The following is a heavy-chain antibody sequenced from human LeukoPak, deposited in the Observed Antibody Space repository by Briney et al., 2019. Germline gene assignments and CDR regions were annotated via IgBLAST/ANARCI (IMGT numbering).Heavy chain of an antibody. CDR2: IYYRGST. CDR3: ARLSLGGSGTQGWFDP. J-gene: IGHJ5*02. CDR1: GGSISSYY. D-gene: IGHD3-10*01. Sequence: SETLSLTCTVSGGSISSYYWSWIRQPPGKGLEWIGYIYYRGSTNYNPSLKSRVTISVDTSKNQFSLKLSSVTAADTAVYYCARLSLGGSGTQGWFDPWGQGTLVTVSS. V-gene: IGHV4-59*08.